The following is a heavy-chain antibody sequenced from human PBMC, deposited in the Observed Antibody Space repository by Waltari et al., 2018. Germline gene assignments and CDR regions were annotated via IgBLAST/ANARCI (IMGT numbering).Heavy chain of an antibody. CDR1: GFTVSSNY. D-gene: IGHD3-3*01. CDR3: ARDVGIFQDYYYGMDV. CDR2: IYSGGST. Sequence: EVQLVESGGGLIQPGGSLRLSCAASGFTVSSNYMSWVRQAPGNGLEWVSVIYSGGSTYYADSVKGRFTISRDNSKNTLYLQMNSLRAEDTAVYYCARDVGIFQDYYYGMDVWGQGTTVTVSS. J-gene: IGHJ6*02. V-gene: IGHV3-53*01.